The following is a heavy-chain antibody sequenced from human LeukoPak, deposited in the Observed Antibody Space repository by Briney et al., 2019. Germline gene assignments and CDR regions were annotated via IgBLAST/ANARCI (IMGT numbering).Heavy chain of an antibody. Sequence: GGSLRLSCAAFGFTFSSYAMSWVRRAPGKGLEWVSVICANDGNTYYADAVKGRFTISRDNSKDTLYLQMDSLRAEDTAVYYCAKGSGSSCYSPCDYWGQGILVTVSS. CDR1: GFTFSSYA. J-gene: IGHJ4*02. D-gene: IGHD2-15*01. CDR3: AKGSGSSCYSPCDY. V-gene: IGHV3-23*01. CDR2: ICANDGNT.